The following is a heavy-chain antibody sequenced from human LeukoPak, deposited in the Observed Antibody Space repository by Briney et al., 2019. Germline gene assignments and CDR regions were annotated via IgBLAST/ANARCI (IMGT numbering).Heavy chain of an antibody. D-gene: IGHD6-13*01. CDR2: IKQDGSEK. CDR3: ARAPIAAAGFLSWFDP. V-gene: IGHV3-7*01. Sequence: GGSLRLSCTASGFTFNNYWMSWVRQASGKGLEWVANIKQDGSEKYYVDSVRGRFTISRDNAKNSLYLQMNSLRDEDTAVYYCARAPIAAAGFLSWFDPWGQGALVTVSS. CDR1: GFTFNNYW. J-gene: IGHJ5*02.